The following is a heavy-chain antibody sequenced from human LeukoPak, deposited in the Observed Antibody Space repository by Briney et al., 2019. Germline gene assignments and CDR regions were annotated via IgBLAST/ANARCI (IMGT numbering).Heavy chain of an antibody. V-gene: IGHV3-30-3*01. CDR3: ARSGFYCSSTSCQNPIPKYYYYYYGMDA. D-gene: IGHD2-2*01. CDR2: ISYDGSNK. J-gene: IGHJ6*02. CDR1: GFTFSSYA. Sequence: PGGSLRLSCAASGFTFSSYAMHWVRQAPGKGLEWVAVISYDGSNKYYADSVKGRFTISRDNSKNTLYLQMNSLRAEDTAVYYCARSGFYCSSTSCQNPIPKYYYYYYGMDAWGQGTTVTVSS.